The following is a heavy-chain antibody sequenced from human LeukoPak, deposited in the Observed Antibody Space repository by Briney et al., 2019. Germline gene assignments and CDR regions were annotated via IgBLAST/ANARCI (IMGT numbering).Heavy chain of an antibody. CDR3: AKHSGSYSMDY. V-gene: IGHV3-23*01. CDR1: GFTFSSYA. D-gene: IGHD1-26*01. J-gene: IGHJ4*02. Sequence: GGSLRLSCAASGFTFSSYAMSWVRQAPGKGLEWVSAISSSGDGTYYADSVKGRFTISRDNSKNTLYLQMNSLRADDTAVYYCAKHSGSYSMDYWGQGTLVTVSS. CDR2: ISSSGDGT.